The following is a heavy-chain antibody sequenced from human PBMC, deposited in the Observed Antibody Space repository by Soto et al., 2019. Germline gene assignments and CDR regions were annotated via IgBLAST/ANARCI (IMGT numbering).Heavy chain of an antibody. J-gene: IGHJ4*02. CDR1: GYTLTNYA. CDR3: ARDCTGGSCFCIY. V-gene: IGHV1-18*01. CDR2: INTYNDNS. D-gene: IGHD2-15*01. Sequence: QVQLVQSAAEVKKPGASVKVSCKASGYTLTNYAISWVRQAPGQGPEWMGWINTYNDNSNYAQKFQGRVTMTTDTSTNTAYMELRSLTSDDTAVYYCARDCTGGSCFCIYWGQGTLVTVSS.